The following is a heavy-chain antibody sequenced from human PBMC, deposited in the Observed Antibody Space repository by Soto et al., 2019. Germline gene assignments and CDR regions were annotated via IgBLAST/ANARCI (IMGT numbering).Heavy chain of an antibody. CDR3: ARSFVVVTDFDY. D-gene: IGHD2-21*02. J-gene: IGHJ4*01. CDR2: INGGNGNT. Sequence: QVQLVQSGAEEKKPGASVKVSCKASGYTFTSYAMHWVRQAPGQRLEWMGWINGGNGNTKYSQKFQGRVTITRDTSASTAYMELSSLRSEDTAVYYCARSFVVVTDFDYWGHGTLVTVSS. CDR1: GYTFTSYA. V-gene: IGHV1-3*05.